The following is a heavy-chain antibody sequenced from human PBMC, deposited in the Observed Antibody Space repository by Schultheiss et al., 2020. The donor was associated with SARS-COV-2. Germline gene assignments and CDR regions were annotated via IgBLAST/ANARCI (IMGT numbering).Heavy chain of an antibody. CDR1: GYTFTGYY. D-gene: IGHD2-2*01. Sequence: GESLKISCKASGYTFTGYYMHWVRQAPGQGLEWMGWISAYNGNTNYAQKLQGRVTMTTDTSTSTAYMELRSLRSDDTAVYYCASRPVAVVVPAGAKPVDACDIWGQGTMVTVSS. J-gene: IGHJ3*02. CDR3: ASRPVAVVVPAGAKPVDACDI. CDR2: ISAYNGNT. V-gene: IGHV1-18*04.